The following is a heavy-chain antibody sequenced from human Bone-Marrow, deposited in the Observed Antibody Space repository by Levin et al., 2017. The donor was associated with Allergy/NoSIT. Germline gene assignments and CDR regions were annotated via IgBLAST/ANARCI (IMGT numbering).Heavy chain of an antibody. CDR1: GFSISASGVG. D-gene: IGHD3-3*01. Sequence: SGPTLVKPTQTLTLTCTFSGFSISASGVGVGWIRQPPGKALEWLALIFWDDDKRYSPSLKSRLTITKDTSKNRVVLTMTNMDPVDTATYYCAHYERLRWFDPWGQGTLVTVSS. CDR3: AHYERLRWFDP. V-gene: IGHV2-5*02. J-gene: IGHJ5*02. CDR2: IFWDDDK.